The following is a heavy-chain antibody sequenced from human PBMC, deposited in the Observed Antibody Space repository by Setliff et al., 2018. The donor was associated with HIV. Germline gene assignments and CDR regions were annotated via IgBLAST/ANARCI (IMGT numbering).Heavy chain of an antibody. D-gene: IGHD3-10*01. J-gene: IGHJ5*02. CDR3: ASQGVRGAYTWFDP. CDR2: INPSGSA. CDR1: GGTVNSGGYY. Sequence: SETLSLTCTVSGGTVNSGGYYWTWIRQSPVKGLEWIGEINPSGSANYNPSLKSRVTITVDTSKNQLSLMLSSVTAADTAVYYCASQGVRGAYTWFDPWGQGTRVTVSS. V-gene: IGHV4-34*01.